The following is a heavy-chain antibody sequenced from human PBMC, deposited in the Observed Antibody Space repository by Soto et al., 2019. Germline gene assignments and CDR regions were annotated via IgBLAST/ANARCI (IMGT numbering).Heavy chain of an antibody. Sequence: QVQLVESGGGVVQPGRSLRLSCAASGFTFSHSGFHWVRQAPGKGLEWVIFISSDGNSQYYGDSVKGRFTISRDNSRNTLSLPRNSLRPEDTAVYYCAKDTPGTVARWGQGTLVSVSS. CDR2: ISSDGNSQ. D-gene: IGHD3-10*01. CDR3: AKDTPGTVAR. V-gene: IGHV3-30*18. J-gene: IGHJ4*02. CDR1: GFTFSHSG.